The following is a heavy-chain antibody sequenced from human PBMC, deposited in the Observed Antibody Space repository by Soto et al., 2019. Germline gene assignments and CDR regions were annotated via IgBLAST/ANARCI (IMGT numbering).Heavy chain of an antibody. CDR3: ARHGGSCSFDY. J-gene: IGHJ4*02. CDR2: NSYSGST. D-gene: IGHD2-15*01. V-gene: IGHV4-59*08. CDR1: GVSTTSYY. Sequence: QVQLQESGPGLVKPSETLSLTCTVTGVSTTSYYWSWLRQPPGKGLEWIGYNSYSGSTDYNPSLKSRVTISVDTSKNQFSLKLSSATAADTAVYYCARHGGSCSFDYWGQGTLVTVSS.